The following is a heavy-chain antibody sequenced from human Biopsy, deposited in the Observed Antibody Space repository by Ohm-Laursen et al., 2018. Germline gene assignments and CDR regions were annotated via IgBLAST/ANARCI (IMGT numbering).Heavy chain of an antibody. D-gene: IGHD6-19*01. CDR3: ARGRLRAVARFDY. CDR1: GGSFSGYY. Sequence: SETLSLTCAVYGGSFSGYYWSWIRQPPGKGLEWIGEIKHSGSTNYNPSLKSRVTISVDTSKNQFSLKLNSGTAADTAVYYCARGRLRAVARFDYWGQGTLVTVSS. J-gene: IGHJ4*02. V-gene: IGHV4-34*01. CDR2: IKHSGST.